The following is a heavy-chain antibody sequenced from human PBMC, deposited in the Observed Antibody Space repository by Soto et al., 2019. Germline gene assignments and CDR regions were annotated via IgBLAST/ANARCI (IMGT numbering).Heavy chain of an antibody. CDR3: ARDRRVDIVATKYYYYCRYV. CDR2: ISYDGSKK. CDR1: GFTFSSYA. J-gene: IGHJ6*02. D-gene: IGHD5-12*01. Sequence: QVQLVESGGGVVQPGRSLRLSCAASGFTFSSYAMHWFRQAPGKGLEWVAVISYDGSKKYYADSVKGRFTISRDNSKNTLYLQMNSLRAEETAVYYCARDRRVDIVATKYYYYCRYVWGQGTTVTVSS. V-gene: IGHV3-30-3*01.